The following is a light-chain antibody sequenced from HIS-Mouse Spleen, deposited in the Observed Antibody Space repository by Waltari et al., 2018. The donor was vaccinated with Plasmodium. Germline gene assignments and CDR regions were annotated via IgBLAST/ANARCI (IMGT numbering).Light chain of an antibody. CDR3: AAWDDSLNGVV. V-gene: IGLV1-44*01. CDR2: SNN. Sequence: QSVLTQPPSASGTPGQRVTISCSGSSSNIGSNTVNWYQQLPGTAPKLLIYSNNQRPSGVPDRLSGSKSGTSASLAISGLQSEDEADYYCAAWDDSLNGVVVGGGTKLTVL. J-gene: IGLJ2*01. CDR1: SSNIGSNT.